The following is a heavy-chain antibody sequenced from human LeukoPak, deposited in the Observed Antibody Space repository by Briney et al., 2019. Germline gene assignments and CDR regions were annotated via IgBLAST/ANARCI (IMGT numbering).Heavy chain of an antibody. J-gene: IGHJ5*02. CDR3: AREARSGYEGFWSDP. Sequence: SETLSLTCTVSGGSMNQYYWSWIRQPAGKGLEWIGRIYSAGTTYYKPSLKSRVTMSVDTSHNQFFLKLNSVTAADTAVYYCAREARSGYEGFWSDPWXQGTVXTVSX. D-gene: IGHD5-12*01. CDR1: GGSMNQYY. CDR2: IYSAGTT. V-gene: IGHV4-4*07.